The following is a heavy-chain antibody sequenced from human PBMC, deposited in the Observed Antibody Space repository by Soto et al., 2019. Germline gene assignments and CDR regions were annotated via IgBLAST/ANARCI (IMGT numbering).Heavy chain of an antibody. CDR1: GGSISSSSYY. CDR2: IYYSGST. J-gene: IGHJ6*03. CDR3: ARLDSTDSSSRYGPYYYYYYMDV. Sequence: SETLSLTCTVSGGSISSSSYYWGWIRQPPGKGLEWIGSIYYSGSTYYNPSLKSRVTISVDTSKNQFSLKLSSVTAADTAVYYCARLDSTDSSSRYGPYYYYYYMDVWGKGTTVTVSS. D-gene: IGHD6-13*01. V-gene: IGHV4-39*01.